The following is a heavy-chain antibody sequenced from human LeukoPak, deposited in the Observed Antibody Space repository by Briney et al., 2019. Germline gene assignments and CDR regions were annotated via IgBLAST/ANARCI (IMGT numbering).Heavy chain of an antibody. J-gene: IGHJ4*02. Sequence: PSETLSLTCTVSGGSISSGGYYWSWIRQHPGKGLEWIGYIYYSGSTYYNPSFKSRVTISVDTSKNQFSLKLSSVTAADTAVYYCARGAYGDWGYYFDYWGQGTLVTVSS. D-gene: IGHD4-17*01. CDR3: ARGAYGDWGYYFDY. V-gene: IGHV4-31*03. CDR1: GGSISSGGYY. CDR2: IYYSGST.